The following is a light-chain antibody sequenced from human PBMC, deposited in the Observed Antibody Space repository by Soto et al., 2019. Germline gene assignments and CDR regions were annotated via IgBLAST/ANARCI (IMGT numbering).Light chain of an antibody. CDR2: KAS. CDR3: QQYSKVST. J-gene: IGKJ2*01. Sequence: DVEMTQSPSTLPTSIGDRVTINCRASQDVGNWLAWYQQKPGKAPKLLIYKASRLESGVPSRFSAIGSGTDFTLTINSLQSDVFATHCCQQYSKVSTFGQGTKLEIK. CDR1: QDVGNW. V-gene: IGKV1-5*03.